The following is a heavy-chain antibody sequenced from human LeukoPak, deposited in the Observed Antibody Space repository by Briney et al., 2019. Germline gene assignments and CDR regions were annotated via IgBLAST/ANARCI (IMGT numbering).Heavy chain of an antibody. CDR2: IYYSGST. Sequence: SETLSLTCTVSGGSISSSSYYWGWIRQPPGKGLEWIGSIYYSGSTYYNPSLKSRVTISVDTSKNQFSLKLSSVTAADTAVYYCARQFNWNGLDWFDPWGQGTLVTVSS. J-gene: IGHJ5*02. V-gene: IGHV4-39*01. CDR3: ARQFNWNGLDWFDP. CDR1: GGSISSSSYY. D-gene: IGHD1-20*01.